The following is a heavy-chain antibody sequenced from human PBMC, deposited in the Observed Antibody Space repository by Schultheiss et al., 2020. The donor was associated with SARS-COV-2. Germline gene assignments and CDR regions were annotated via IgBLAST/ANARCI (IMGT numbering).Heavy chain of an antibody. D-gene: IGHD3-10*01. Sequence: SQTLSLTCAVYGGSFSGYYWSWIRQPPGKGLEWIGEINHSGSTNYNPSLKSRVTISVDTSKNQFSLKLSSVTAADTAVHYCARGVGIWFGELSAPWFDYWGQGTLVTVSS. CDR3: ARGVGIWFGELSAPWFDY. J-gene: IGHJ4*02. V-gene: IGHV4-34*01. CDR1: GGSFSGYY. CDR2: INHSGST.